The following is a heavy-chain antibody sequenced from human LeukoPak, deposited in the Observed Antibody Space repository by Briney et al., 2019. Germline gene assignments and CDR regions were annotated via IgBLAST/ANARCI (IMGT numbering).Heavy chain of an antibody. V-gene: IGHV1-18*01. J-gene: IGHJ3*02. CDR3: ARVGYYDSSGYLQSFDI. CDR1: GYTFTSYG. D-gene: IGHD3-22*01. Sequence: ASVKVSCKASGYTFTSYGISWVRQAPGQGLEWMGWISAYNGNTNYAQKLQGRVTMTTDTSTSTAYMELRSLRSDDTAVYYCARVGYYDSSGYLQSFDIWGQGTMVTVSS. CDR2: ISAYNGNT.